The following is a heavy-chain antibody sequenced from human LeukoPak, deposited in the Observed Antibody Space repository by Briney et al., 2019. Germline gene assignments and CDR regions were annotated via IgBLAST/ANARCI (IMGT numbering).Heavy chain of an antibody. CDR2: IYYTGNT. J-gene: IGHJ4*02. CDR3: ARQTGSGLFILP. CDR1: GGSISSSSYY. V-gene: IGHV4-39*01. D-gene: IGHD3/OR15-3a*01. Sequence: PSETLSLTCTVSGGSISSSSYYWGWIRQPPGKGLEWIGSIYYTGNTYYNASLKSQVSISIDTSKNQFSLKLTSVTAADTAVYYCARQTGSGLFILPGGQGTLVTVSS.